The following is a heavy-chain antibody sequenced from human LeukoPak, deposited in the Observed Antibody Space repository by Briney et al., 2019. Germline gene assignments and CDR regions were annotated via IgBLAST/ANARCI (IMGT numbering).Heavy chain of an antibody. J-gene: IGHJ4*02. CDR3: AKRGDSGSYGSDY. D-gene: IGHD1-26*01. Sequence: PGGSLRLSCAASGFPLSSYAMSWVRQASGKGLEWVSATSSSDPGTYYADSVRGRFTISRDNSKNTLYLQMNSLRAEDTAVYYCAKRGDSGSYGSDYWGQGTLVTVSS. V-gene: IGHV3-23*01. CDR1: GFPLSSYA. CDR2: TSSSDPGT.